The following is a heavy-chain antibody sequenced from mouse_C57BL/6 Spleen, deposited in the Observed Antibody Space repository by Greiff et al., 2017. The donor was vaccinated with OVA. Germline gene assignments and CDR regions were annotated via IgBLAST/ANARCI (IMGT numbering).Heavy chain of an antibody. CDR2: ISSGSSTI. J-gene: IGHJ2*01. D-gene: IGHD4-1*01. V-gene: IGHV5-17*01. Sequence: VQLQQSGGGLVKPGGSLKLSCAASGFTFSDYGMHWVRQAPEKGLEWVAYISSGSSTIYYADTVKGRFTISRDNAKNTLFLQMTSLRSEDTAMYYCARGGLTGSYFDYWGQGTTLTVSS. CDR1: GFTFSDYG. CDR3: ARGGLTGSYFDY.